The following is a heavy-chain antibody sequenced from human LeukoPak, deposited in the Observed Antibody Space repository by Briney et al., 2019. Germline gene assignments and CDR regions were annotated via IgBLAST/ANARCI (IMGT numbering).Heavy chain of an antibody. Sequence: RGSLRLSCAASGFTFSTYEMNCVRQAPGKGLEWVSYISNSGSTIYYADSVKGRFTISRDNAKNSLYLQMNSLRAEDTAVYYCAREWLFLHPLDYWGQGTLVTVSS. D-gene: IGHD3-22*01. CDR2: ISNSGSTI. CDR3: AREWLFLHPLDY. CDR1: GFTFSTYE. J-gene: IGHJ4*02. V-gene: IGHV3-48*03.